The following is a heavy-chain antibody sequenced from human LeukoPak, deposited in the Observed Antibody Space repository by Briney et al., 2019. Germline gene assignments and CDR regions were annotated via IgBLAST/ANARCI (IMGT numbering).Heavy chain of an antibody. J-gene: IGHJ4*02. CDR2: IKQDGSEK. CDR3: AREPETTVTPLVDY. Sequence: GGSLRLSCAASGFTFSSYWMSWVRQDPGKGLEWVANIKQDGSEKYYVDSVKGRFTISRDNAKNSLYLQMNSLRAEDTAVYYCAREPETTVTPLVDYWGQGTLVTVSS. V-gene: IGHV3-7*01. D-gene: IGHD4-17*01. CDR1: GFTFSSYW.